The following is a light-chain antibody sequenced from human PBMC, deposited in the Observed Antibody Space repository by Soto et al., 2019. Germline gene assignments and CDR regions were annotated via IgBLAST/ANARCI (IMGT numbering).Light chain of an antibody. J-gene: IGKJ1*01. Sequence: DIQMTQSPSTLPASVGDRVTITCRASQSISRWLAWYQQKPGQAPKLLIYDASSLQSGVPSRFSGSGSGKEFTLTVSSLQPDDFATYYCQQYDSYSPWTFGQGTKVDIK. V-gene: IGKV1-5*01. CDR2: DAS. CDR3: QQYDSYSPWT. CDR1: QSISRW.